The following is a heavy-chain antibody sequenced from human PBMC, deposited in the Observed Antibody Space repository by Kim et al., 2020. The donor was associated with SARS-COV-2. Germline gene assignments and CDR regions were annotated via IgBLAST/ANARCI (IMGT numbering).Heavy chain of an antibody. D-gene: IGHD3-10*01. J-gene: IGHJ4*02. CDR1: GGSISSGDYY. V-gene: IGHV4-30-4*01. CDR2: IYYSGST. Sequence: SETLSLTCTVSGGSISSGDYYWSWIRQPPGKGLEWIGYIYYSGSTYYNPSLKSRVTISVDTSKNQFSLKLSSVTAADTAVYYCATINHGSGSYYSDYWGQGTLVTVSS. CDR3: ATINHGSGSYYSDY.